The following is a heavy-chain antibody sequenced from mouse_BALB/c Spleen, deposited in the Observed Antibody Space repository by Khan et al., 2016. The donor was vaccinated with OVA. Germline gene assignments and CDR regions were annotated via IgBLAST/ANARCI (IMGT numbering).Heavy chain of an antibody. J-gene: IGHJ3*01. Sequence: DVQLVESGPGLVKPSQSLSLTCTVTGYSITSDYAWNWIRQFPGNKLEWMGYINYSGGTSYLPSLKSRISITRDTSKNQFFLQLNSVTTEDSATYYCARWFTYWGQGTMVTV. CDR2: INYSGGT. CDR1: GYSITSDYA. CDR3: ARWFTY. V-gene: IGHV3-2*02.